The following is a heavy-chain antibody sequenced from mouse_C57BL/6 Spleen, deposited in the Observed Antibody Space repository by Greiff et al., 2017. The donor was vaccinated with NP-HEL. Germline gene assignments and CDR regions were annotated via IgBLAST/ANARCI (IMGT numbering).Heavy chain of an antibody. D-gene: IGHD2-4*01. CDR1: GYAFSSYW. V-gene: IGHV1-80*01. CDR2: IYPGDGDT. J-gene: IGHJ4*01. CDR3: ASQTMISYAMDY. Sequence: VKLQESGAELVKPGASVKISCKASGYAFSSYWMNWVKQRPGKGLEWIGQIYPGDGDTNYNGKFKGKATLTADKSSSTAYMQLSSLTSEDSAVYFCASQTMISYAMDYWGQGTSVTVSS.